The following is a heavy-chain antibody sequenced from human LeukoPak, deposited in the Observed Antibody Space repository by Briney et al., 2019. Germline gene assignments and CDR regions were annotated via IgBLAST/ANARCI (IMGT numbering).Heavy chain of an antibody. J-gene: IGHJ4*01. D-gene: IGHD2-8*01. Sequence: GASVKVSCKASGYTFSYYYTHWVRQAPGQGLEWMGWINPNSGGTNYAQKFQGRVTMTRDTSISTAYMELTRLRSDDTAVYYCVGRNPDCSNGHCPFDYWGQGTLVTVSS. CDR3: VGRNPDCSNGHCPFDY. CDR1: GYTFSYYY. V-gene: IGHV1-2*02. CDR2: INPNSGGT.